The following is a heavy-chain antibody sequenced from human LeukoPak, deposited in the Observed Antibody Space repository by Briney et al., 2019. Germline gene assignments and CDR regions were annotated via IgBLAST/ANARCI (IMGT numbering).Heavy chain of an antibody. D-gene: IGHD2-2*03. V-gene: IGHV4-59*08. CDR3: ARVGFATPYFDY. Sequence: SETLSLTCTVSGGSISSYYWSWIRQPPGKGLEWIGYIYYSGSTNYNPSLKSRVTISVDTSKNQFSLKLSSVTAADTAVYYCARVGFATPYFDYWGQGALVAVSS. CDR2: IYYSGST. CDR1: GGSISSYY. J-gene: IGHJ4*02.